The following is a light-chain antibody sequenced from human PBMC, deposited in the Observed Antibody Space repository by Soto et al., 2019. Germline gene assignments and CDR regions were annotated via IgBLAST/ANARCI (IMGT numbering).Light chain of an antibody. CDR3: QQYGSSRT. CDR2: GAS. V-gene: IGKV3-20*01. CDR1: QSVSSSY. J-gene: IGKJ1*01. Sequence: EIVLTQSPGTLSLSPGERATLSCRASQSVSSSYLAWYQQKPGQAPRLLIYGASSRATGIPDRFSGSGSGTDFTLTISRREPEDFAVYYCQQYGSSRTFGKGTKVEIK.